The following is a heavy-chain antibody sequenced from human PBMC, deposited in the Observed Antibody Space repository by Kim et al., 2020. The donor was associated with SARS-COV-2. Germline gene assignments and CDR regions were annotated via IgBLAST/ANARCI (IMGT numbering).Heavy chain of an antibody. J-gene: IGHJ4*02. D-gene: IGHD1-26*01. CDR2: ISGSGGST. Sequence: GGSLRLSCAASGFTFSSYAMSWVRQAPGKGLEWVSAISGSGGSTYYADSVKGRFTISRDNPKNTLYLQMNSLRAEDTAVYYCAKGGKVGATTTPFFFDYWGQGTLVTVSS. CDR3: AKGGKVGATTTPFFFDY. CDR1: GFTFSSYA. V-gene: IGHV3-23*01.